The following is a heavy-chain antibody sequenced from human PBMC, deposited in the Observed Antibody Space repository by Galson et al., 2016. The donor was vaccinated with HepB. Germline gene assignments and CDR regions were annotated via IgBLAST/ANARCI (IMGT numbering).Heavy chain of an antibody. CDR2: LRGSGSST. CDR1: GLTFNFYA. D-gene: IGHD6-19*01. CDR3: AKIDSSAWYPRGVY. V-gene: IGHV3-23*01. J-gene: IGHJ4*02. Sequence: SLRLSCAGSGLTFNFYAMHWVRQAPGKGLEWVSGLRGSGSSTFYADSVKGRFTISRDKSKNTVFLQMNSLRVEDTAIYYCAKIDSSAWYPRGVYWGRGTLVTVSS.